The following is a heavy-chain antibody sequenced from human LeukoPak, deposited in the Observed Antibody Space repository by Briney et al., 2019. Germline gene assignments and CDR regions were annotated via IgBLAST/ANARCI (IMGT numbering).Heavy chain of an antibody. V-gene: IGHV3-7*01. J-gene: IGHJ4*02. CDR2: INRDGSEK. CDR3: ARDRYYVSGTYYRFDY. D-gene: IGHD3-10*01. Sequence: PGGSLRLSRAASGFTFSNFWMMWVRQAPGKGLEWVANINRDGSEKNYVDSVKGRFTISRDNARNSLYLQMNTLRAEETAVYYCARDRYYVSGTYYRFDYWGPGALVTVSS. CDR1: GFTFSNFW.